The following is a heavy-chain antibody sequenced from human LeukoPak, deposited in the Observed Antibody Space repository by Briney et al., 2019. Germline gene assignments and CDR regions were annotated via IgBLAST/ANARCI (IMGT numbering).Heavy chain of an antibody. V-gene: IGHV1-18*01. CDR1: GYTFTSYG. CDR3: ARVEPYYDFWSGYFDY. D-gene: IGHD3-3*01. CDR2: ISAYNGNT. Sequence: ASVKVSCKASGYTFTSYGISWVRQAPGQGLEWMGWISAYNGNTNYAQKLQGRVTMTTDTSTSTAYMELRSLRSDDTAVYYCARVEPYYDFWSGYFDYWGQGTLVTVSS. J-gene: IGHJ4*02.